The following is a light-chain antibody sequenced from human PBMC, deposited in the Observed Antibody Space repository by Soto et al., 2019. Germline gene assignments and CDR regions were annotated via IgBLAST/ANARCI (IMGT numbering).Light chain of an antibody. CDR3: SSFAGTFFV. Sequence: QSVLPQPPSAYGSPGQSVTISCTGTSSDVGGYDYVSWYQQHPGKVPKVLISEVNKRPSGVPDRFSGSKSGNTASLTVSGLQADDEADYYCSSFAGTFFVFGTGTKVTVL. CDR1: SSDVGGYDY. J-gene: IGLJ1*01. V-gene: IGLV2-8*01. CDR2: EVN.